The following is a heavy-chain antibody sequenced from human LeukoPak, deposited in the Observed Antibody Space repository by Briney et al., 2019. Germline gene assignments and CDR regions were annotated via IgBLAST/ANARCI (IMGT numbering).Heavy chain of an antibody. CDR3: ARAGRDSSGYTLYYFDY. D-gene: IGHD3-22*01. V-gene: IGHV3-48*03. CDR2: ISSSGSTI. J-gene: IGHJ4*02. Sequence: GGSLRLSCAASGFTFSSYEMNWVRQAPGKGLEWVSYISSSGSTIYYADSVKGRFTISRDNAKNSLYLQMNSLGAEDTAVYYCARAGRDSSGYTLYYFDYWGQGILVTVSS. CDR1: GFTFSSYE.